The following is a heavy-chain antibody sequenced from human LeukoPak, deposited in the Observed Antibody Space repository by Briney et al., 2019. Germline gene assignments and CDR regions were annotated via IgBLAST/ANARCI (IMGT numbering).Heavy chain of an antibody. CDR2: INHSGST. V-gene: IGHV4-34*01. Sequence: SETLSLTCAVYGGSFSGYYWSWIRQPPGKGLEWIGEINHSGSTNYNPSLKSRVTISVDTSKNQFSLKLSSVTAADTAVYYCAKPGQWLAYFDYWGQGTLVTVSS. CDR1: GGSFSGYY. J-gene: IGHJ4*02. D-gene: IGHD6-19*01. CDR3: AKPGQWLAYFDY.